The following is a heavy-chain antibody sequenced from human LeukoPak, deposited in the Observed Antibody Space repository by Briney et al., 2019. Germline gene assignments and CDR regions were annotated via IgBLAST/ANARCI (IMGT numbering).Heavy chain of an antibody. CDR3: ARSSAYYDFWSGYNWFDP. D-gene: IGHD3-3*01. Sequence: SETLSLTCTVSGYSISSGYYWGWIRPPPGNGLDWIGSIYHSGSTYCNPSLKSRVTISLDPSKNQFPLKLSSVTAADTAVYYCARSSAYYDFWSGYNWFDPWGQGTLVTVSS. J-gene: IGHJ5*02. CDR2: IYHSGST. CDR1: GYSISSGYY. V-gene: IGHV4-38-2*02.